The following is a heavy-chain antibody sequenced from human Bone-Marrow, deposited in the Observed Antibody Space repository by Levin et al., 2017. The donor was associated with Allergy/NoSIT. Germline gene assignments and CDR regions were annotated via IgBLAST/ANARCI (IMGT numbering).Heavy chain of an antibody. D-gene: IGHD3-16*02. CDR3: ARVRDYDYVWGSYRYSVDDAFDI. J-gene: IGHJ3*02. V-gene: IGHV1-2*02. CDR2: INPNSGGT. CDR1: GYTFTGYY. Sequence: GESLKISCKASGYTFTGYYMHWVRQAPGQGLEWMGWINPNSGGTNYAQKFQGRVTMTRDTSISTAYMELSRLRSDDTAVYYCARVRDYDYVWGSYRYSVDDAFDIWGQGTMVTVSS.